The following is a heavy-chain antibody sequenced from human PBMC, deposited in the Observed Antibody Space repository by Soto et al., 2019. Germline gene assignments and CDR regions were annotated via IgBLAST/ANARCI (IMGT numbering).Heavy chain of an antibody. CDR1: GGSISSYY. J-gene: IGHJ4*02. V-gene: IGHV4-59*01. CDR2: IYYSGST. CDR3: ARASRMFEWLLFFY. Sequence: SETLSLTCTVSGGSISSYYWSWIRQPPGKGLEWIGYIYYSGSTNYNPSLKSRVTISVDTSKNQFSLKLSSVTAADTAVYYCARASRMFEWLLFFYWGQGTLVTVSS. D-gene: IGHD3-9*01.